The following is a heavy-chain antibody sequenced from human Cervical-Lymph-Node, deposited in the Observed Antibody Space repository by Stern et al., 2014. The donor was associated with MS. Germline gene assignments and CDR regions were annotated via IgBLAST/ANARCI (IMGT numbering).Heavy chain of an antibody. J-gene: IGHJ6*02. CDR3: TTGPSTFYYNGMDV. CDR1: GLTFGDSA. CDR2: ITSKAYGATA. V-gene: IGHV3-49*03. D-gene: IGHD3-16*01. Sequence: EVHLVESGGGLVQPGRSLRLSCTASGLTFGDSAMSWFRQAPGTGLEWVGFITSKAYGATAEHAASLKGRFTISRDDSKGIAYLQMNSLKNEDTAVYYCTTGPSTFYYNGMDVWGQGTAVTVSS.